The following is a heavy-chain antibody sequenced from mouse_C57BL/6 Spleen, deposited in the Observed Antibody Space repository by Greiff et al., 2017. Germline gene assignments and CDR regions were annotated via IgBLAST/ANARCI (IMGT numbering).Heavy chain of an antibody. J-gene: IGHJ2*01. D-gene: IGHD2-12*01. CDR2: ISSGGDYI. Sequence: EVLLVESGEGLVKPGGSLTLSCAASGFTFSSYAMSWVRQTPEKRLEWVAYISSGGDYIYYADTVKGRFTISRDNARNTLYLQMSSLKSEDTAMXYCTREYYSRIDYWGQGTTLTVSS. V-gene: IGHV5-9-1*02. CDR3: TREYYSRIDY. CDR1: GFTFSSYA.